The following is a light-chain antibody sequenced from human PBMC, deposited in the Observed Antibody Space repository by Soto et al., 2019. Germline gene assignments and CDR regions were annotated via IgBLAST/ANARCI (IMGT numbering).Light chain of an antibody. Sequence: EIVLTQSPGTLSLCPGEGATLXCRASHSVSNYQPAWYQKKPGQAPMLLIYGASHRDTGIPDRFSGSGYGTDFTLTISRLEPEDSAVYYCQQHGTTFGQGTKVDIK. J-gene: IGKJ1*01. V-gene: IGKV3-20*01. CDR1: HSVSNYQ. CDR3: QQHGTT. CDR2: GAS.